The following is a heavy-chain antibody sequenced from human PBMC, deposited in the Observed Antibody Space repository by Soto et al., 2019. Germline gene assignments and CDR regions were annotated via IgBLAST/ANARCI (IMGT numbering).Heavy chain of an antibody. Sequence: PSETLSLTCTVSGGSISSYYWIWIRQPPGKGLEWIGYIYYSGSTNYNPSLKSRVTISVDTSKNQFSLKLSSVTAADTAVYYCARQEAAAGQFDYWGQGTLVTVSS. D-gene: IGHD6-13*01. V-gene: IGHV4-59*08. J-gene: IGHJ4*02. CDR2: IYYSGST. CDR3: ARQEAAAGQFDY. CDR1: GGSISSYY.